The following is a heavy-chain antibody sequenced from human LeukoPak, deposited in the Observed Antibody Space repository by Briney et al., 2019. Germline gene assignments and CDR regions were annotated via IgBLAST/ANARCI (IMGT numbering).Heavy chain of an antibody. V-gene: IGHV3-33*06. Sequence: GGSLRLSCAASGFTFSNYGMHWVRQAPGKGLEWVAAIWYDGSNKYYGDSVKGRFTISRDNSKNTLYLQMNSLRAEDTAVYYCAKCGTGSNFDYWGQGMLVTVSS. CDR2: IWYDGSNK. D-gene: IGHD3-10*01. CDR1: GFTFSNYG. CDR3: AKCGTGSNFDY. J-gene: IGHJ4*02.